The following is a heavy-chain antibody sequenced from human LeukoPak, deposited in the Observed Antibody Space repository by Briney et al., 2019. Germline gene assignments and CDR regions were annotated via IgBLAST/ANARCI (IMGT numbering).Heavy chain of an antibody. D-gene: IGHD2-15*01. Sequence: GGSLRLSCVGSGFMFSNYWMSWVRQAPGKGLEWVANINKDGSVAYSADSLKGRFTFSRDNAKSSLFLQMNSLRVEDSAVYYCAKQLGYCSDGSCYFPYWGQGTLVTVSS. CDR1: GFMFSNYW. J-gene: IGHJ4*02. CDR2: INKDGSVA. V-gene: IGHV3-7*03. CDR3: AKQLGYCSDGSCYFPY.